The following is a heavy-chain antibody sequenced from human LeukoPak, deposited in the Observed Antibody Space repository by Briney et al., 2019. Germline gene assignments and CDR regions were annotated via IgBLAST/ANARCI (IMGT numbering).Heavy chain of an antibody. Sequence: GGSLRLSCAASGFTFSSYAMSWVRQAPGKGLEWVSAISGSGGSTYYADSVKGRFTISRDNSKNTLYLQMNSLRAEDTAVYYCAKIKSLYYDSSGYQDYWGQGTLVTVSP. CDR3: AKIKSLYYDSSGYQDY. CDR2: ISGSGGST. CDR1: GFTFSSYA. J-gene: IGHJ4*02. D-gene: IGHD3-22*01. V-gene: IGHV3-23*01.